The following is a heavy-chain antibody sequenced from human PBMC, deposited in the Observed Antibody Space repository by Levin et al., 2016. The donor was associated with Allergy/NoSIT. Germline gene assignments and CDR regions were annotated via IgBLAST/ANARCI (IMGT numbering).Heavy chain of an antibody. Sequence: GGSLRLSCVGSGFIFSSYAMSWVRQAPGKGLEWVSAISGSGATTYYADSVRGRFTISRDNSKNTLYLQMNSLRAEDTAVYYCAKDRDTAMSPLEFDYWGQGTLVTV. V-gene: IGHV3-23*01. CDR1: GFIFSSYA. CDR3: AKDRDTAMSPLEFDY. CDR2: ISGSGATT. D-gene: IGHD5-18*01. J-gene: IGHJ4*02.